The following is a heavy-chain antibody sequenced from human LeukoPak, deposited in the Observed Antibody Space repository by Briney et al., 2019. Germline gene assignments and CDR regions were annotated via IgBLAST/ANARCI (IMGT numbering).Heavy chain of an antibody. Sequence: GGSLRLSCAASGFTFSGYAMSWVRQAPGKGLEWVSTISGGSGSTYYADSVKGRFTISRDISNNTLYLQMSSLRAEDTAVYYCAKGSTTRFDYYYYYMDFWGKGTTVTVSS. D-gene: IGHD2-2*01. J-gene: IGHJ6*03. V-gene: IGHV3-23*01. CDR3: AKGSTTRFDYYYYYMDF. CDR1: GFTFSGYA. CDR2: ISGGSGST.